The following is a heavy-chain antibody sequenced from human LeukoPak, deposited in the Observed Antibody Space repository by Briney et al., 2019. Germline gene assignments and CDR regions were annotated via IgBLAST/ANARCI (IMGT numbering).Heavy chain of an antibody. CDR1: GGSFSGYY. CDR3: ARVIGLSDYDFWSGYYNSDYYFDY. CDR2: INHSGST. D-gene: IGHD3-3*01. Sequence: SETLSLTCAVYGGSFSGYYWSWIRQPPGKGLEWIGKINHSGSTNYTPSLKSRVTISVDTSKNQFSLKLSSVTAADTAVYYCARVIGLSDYDFWSGYYNSDYYFDYWGQGTLVTVSS. V-gene: IGHV4-34*01. J-gene: IGHJ4*02.